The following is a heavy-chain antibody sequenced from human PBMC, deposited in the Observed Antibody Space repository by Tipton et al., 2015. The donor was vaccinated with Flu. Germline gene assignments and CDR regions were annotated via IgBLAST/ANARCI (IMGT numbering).Heavy chain of an antibody. Sequence: QLVQSGAEVKKPGSSVKVSCKASGDTFSNYAISWVRQAPGQGLEWMGGIVSIFGIPNYAQKFQGRVTMTADESTSTVYMELSSLRSDDTAVYYCARQIYSSGELDYDYYYMDVWGKGTTVTVSS. V-gene: IGHV1-69*01. CDR3: ARQIYSSGELDYDYYYMDV. D-gene: IGHD6-25*01. J-gene: IGHJ6*03. CDR1: GDTFSNYA. CDR2: IVSIFGIP.